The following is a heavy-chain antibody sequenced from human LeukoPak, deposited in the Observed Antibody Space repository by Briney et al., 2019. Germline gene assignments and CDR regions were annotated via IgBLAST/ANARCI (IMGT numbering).Heavy chain of an antibody. CDR2: ISSSSSTI. V-gene: IGHV3-48*01. CDR3: AREGGTAIDY. D-gene: IGHD2-21*02. CDR1: GFTFSSYS. J-gene: IGHJ4*02. Sequence: TGGSLRLSCAASGFTFSSYSMNWVRQAPGKGLEWVSYISSSSSTIYYADSVKGRFTTSRDNAKNSLYLQMNSLRAEDTAVYYCAREGGTAIDYWGQGTLVTVSS.